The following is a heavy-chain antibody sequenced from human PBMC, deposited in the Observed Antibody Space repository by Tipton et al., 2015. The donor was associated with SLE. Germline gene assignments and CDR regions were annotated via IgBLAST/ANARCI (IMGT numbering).Heavy chain of an antibody. V-gene: IGHV3-43D*03. D-gene: IGHD1-26*01. Sequence: SLRLSCAASGFTFDDYAMHWVRQAPGKGLEWVSLISWDGGSTYYADSVKGRFTISRDNSKNSLYLQMNSLRAEDTALYYCAKGMGDRVSPFDYWGQGTLVTVSS. CDR2: ISWDGGST. J-gene: IGHJ4*02. CDR1: GFTFDDYA. CDR3: AKGMGDRVSPFDY.